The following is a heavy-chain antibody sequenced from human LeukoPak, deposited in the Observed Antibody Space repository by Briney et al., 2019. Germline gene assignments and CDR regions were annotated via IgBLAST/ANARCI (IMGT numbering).Heavy chain of an antibody. CDR1: GASLSSAF. V-gene: IGHV4-59*01. Sequence: SETLSLTCTVSGASLSSAFWIWIRQPPGKGLEWIGYVYFSGSAYYNPSLKSRVAITVDTSRKQFSLNLSSVTAADTAVYYCARGGKYCSGGSCYLIDQWGQGTLVTVSS. CDR3: ARGGKYCSGGSCYLIDQ. CDR2: VYFSGSA. J-gene: IGHJ4*02. D-gene: IGHD2-15*01.